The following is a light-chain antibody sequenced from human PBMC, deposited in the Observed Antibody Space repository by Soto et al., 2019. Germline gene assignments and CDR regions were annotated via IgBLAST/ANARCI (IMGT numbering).Light chain of an antibody. CDR2: GAS. J-gene: IGKJ2*01. CDR1: QSVSSNH. V-gene: IGKV3-20*01. Sequence: EIVLTQSPGTLSLSPGERATLSCRASQSVSSNHLAWYQQKPGQAPRLLIYGASRRATGIPDRFSGSGSGTDFTLTISRLEPEDFAMYYCQQYGGSTYTFGQGTKVDIK. CDR3: QQYGGSTYT.